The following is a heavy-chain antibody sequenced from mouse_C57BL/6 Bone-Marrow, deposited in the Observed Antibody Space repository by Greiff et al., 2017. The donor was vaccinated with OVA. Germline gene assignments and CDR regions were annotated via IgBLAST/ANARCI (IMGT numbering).Heavy chain of an antibody. CDR2: INPSTGGT. CDR3: ARELYYFDY. D-gene: IGHD4-1*01. CDR1: GYSFTGYY. V-gene: IGHV1-42*01. Sequence: VQLKQSGPELVKPGASVKISCKASGYSFTGYYMNWVKQSPEKSLEWIGEINPSTGGTTYNQKFKAKATLTVDKSSSTAYMQLKSLTSEDSAVYYCARELYYFDYWGQGTTLTVSS. J-gene: IGHJ2*01.